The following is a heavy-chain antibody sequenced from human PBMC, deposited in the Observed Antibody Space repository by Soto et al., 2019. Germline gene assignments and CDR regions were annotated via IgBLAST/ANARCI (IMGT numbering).Heavy chain of an antibody. CDR3: AKVRASYLIASYFYYGLEV. D-gene: IGHD2-21*01. Sequence: EVQLLESGGGLVRPGGSLRLSCAASGFTFSHYVLSWVRQAPGGGLEWVSSISGSGSSVYLADSVRGRFAMSRDLSTNTVSLQMNSLTVADTAIYYCAKVRASYLIASYFYYGLEVWGQGTTVTVSS. CDR2: ISGSGSSV. CDR1: GFTFSHYV. J-gene: IGHJ6*02. V-gene: IGHV3-23*01.